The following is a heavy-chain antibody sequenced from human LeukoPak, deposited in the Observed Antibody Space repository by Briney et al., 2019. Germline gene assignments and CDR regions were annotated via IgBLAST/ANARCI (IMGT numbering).Heavy chain of an antibody. J-gene: IGHJ6*02. Sequence: PGRSLRLSCAASGFTFSSYGMHWVRQAPGKGLEWVAVISYDGSNKYYADSVKGRFTISRDNSKNTLYLQMNSLRAEDTAVYYCAKDLRGLRPYYGMDVWGQGTTVTVSS. CDR1: GFTFSSYG. CDR2: ISYDGSNK. D-gene: IGHD4-17*01. CDR3: AKDLRGLRPYYGMDV. V-gene: IGHV3-30*18.